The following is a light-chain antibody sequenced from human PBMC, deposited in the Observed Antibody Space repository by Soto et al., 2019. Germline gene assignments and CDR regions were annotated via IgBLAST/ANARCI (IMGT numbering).Light chain of an antibody. J-gene: IGLJ3*02. Sequence: QSVLTQPASVSGFPGQSITISCTGTGSDIGAYHYVSWYQHHPGKAPKLLIHEVTNRPSGVSRRFSGSKSGNTASLTISQLRAEDEADYYCNSFTTSSTLLFGGGTKLTVL. CDR1: GSDIGAYHY. CDR2: EVT. V-gene: IGLV2-14*01. CDR3: NSFTTSSTLL.